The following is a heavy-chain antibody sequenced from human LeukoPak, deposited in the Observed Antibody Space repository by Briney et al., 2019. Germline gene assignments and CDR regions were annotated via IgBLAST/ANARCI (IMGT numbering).Heavy chain of an antibody. CDR3: ARVWPFGSGHGYFDY. CDR2: IYYSGST. V-gene: IGHV4-59*01. CDR1: GGSISSYD. J-gene: IGHJ4*02. D-gene: IGHD1-26*01. Sequence: SETLSLTCTVSGGSISSYDWSWIRQPPGKGLEWIGYIYYSGSTNYNPSLKSRVTISVDTSKNQFSLKLSSVTAADTAVYYCARVWPFGSGHGYFDYGGQGTLVTVSS.